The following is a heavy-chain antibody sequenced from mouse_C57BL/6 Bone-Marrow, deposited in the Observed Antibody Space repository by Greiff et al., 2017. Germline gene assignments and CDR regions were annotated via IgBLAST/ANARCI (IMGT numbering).Heavy chain of an antibody. V-gene: IGHV10-1*01. J-gene: IGHJ4*01. CDR1: GFSFNTYA. D-gene: IGHD1-1*01. CDR3: TTVVNYYAMDY. Sequence: DAGGGLVQPKGSLKLSCAASGFSFNTYAMNWVRQAPGKGLEWVARIRSKSNNYATYYADSVKDRFTISRDDSESMLYLQMNNLKTEDTAMYYCTTVVNYYAMDYWGQGTSVTVSS. CDR2: IRSKSNNYAT.